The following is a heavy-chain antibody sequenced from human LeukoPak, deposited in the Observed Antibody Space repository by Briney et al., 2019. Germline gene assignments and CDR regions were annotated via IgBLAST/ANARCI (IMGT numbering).Heavy chain of an antibody. CDR1: GYTFTSYN. CDR3: ARVRDGYNDAYDI. D-gene: IGHD5-24*01. V-gene: IGHV1-46*01. J-gene: IGHJ3*02. Sequence: ASVTVSCKPSGYTFTSYNLHWVRQAPGQRLEWMGIIKPSGDNTHYAQKFQGRFTMTSDTSTSSVYMELSSLISADTAVYYCARVRDGYNDAYDIWGQGTMVTVTS. CDR2: IKPSGDNT.